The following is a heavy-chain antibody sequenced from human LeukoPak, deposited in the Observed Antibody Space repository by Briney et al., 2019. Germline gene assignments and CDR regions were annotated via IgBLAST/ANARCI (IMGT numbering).Heavy chain of an antibody. D-gene: IGHD5-18*01. CDR2: ISPSASHR. CDR1: GFPFGDYA. CDR3: VKDRFGSFDP. J-gene: IGHJ5*02. Sequence: GGSLRLSCAASGFPFGDYAMTWVRQAPGKGLEWVAAISPSASHRYYADFVGGRFTISGDNSKNTLDLQMSSLRAEDTAVYYCVKDRFGSFDPWGQGTLVTVSS. V-gene: IGHV3-23*01.